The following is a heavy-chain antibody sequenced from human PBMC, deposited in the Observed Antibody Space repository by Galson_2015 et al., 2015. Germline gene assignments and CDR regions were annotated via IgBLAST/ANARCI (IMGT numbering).Heavy chain of an antibody. CDR1: GLIVNTNY. CDR2: LYPDYTT. J-gene: IGHJ4*02. Sequence: SLRLSCAASGLIVNTNYMTWVRQAPAKGLQWVSILYPDYTTYYADSVKGRFIISRDDSENTVYLQMNTLRPEDTAVYYCARVDSSSWYPFDSWGKGTLVTVSS. D-gene: IGHD6-13*01. CDR3: ARVDSSSWYPFDS. V-gene: IGHV3-53*01.